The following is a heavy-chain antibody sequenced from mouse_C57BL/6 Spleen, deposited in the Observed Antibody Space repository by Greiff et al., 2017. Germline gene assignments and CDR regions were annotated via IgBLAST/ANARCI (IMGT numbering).Heavy chain of an antibody. Sequence: QVQLKQSGAELVRPGASVTLSCKASGYTFTDYEMHWVKQTPVHGLEWIGAIDPETGGTAYNQKFKGKAILTADKSSSTAYMELRSLTSEDSAVYYCLRPAYYAMDYWGQGTSVTVSS. J-gene: IGHJ4*01. CDR2: IDPETGGT. D-gene: IGHD2-12*01. CDR1: GYTFTDYE. CDR3: LRPAYYAMDY. V-gene: IGHV1-15*01.